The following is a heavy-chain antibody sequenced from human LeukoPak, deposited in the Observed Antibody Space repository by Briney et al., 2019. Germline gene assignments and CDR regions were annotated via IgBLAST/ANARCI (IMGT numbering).Heavy chain of an antibody. V-gene: IGHV4-59*12. CDR1: GGSINDYY. CDR3: ARAPPYFYDSSGSWFDP. J-gene: IGHJ5*02. D-gene: IGHD3-22*01. Sequence: SETLSLTCTVSGGSINDYYWTWIRQPPGKGLEWIGHIYYSGSTNYNPSLKSRVTMSVDTSKNQFSLKLSSVTAADTAVYFCARAPPYFYDSSGSWFDPWGQGTLVTVSA. CDR2: IYYSGST.